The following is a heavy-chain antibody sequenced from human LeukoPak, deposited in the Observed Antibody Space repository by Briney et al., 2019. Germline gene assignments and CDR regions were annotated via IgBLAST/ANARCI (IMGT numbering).Heavy chain of an antibody. CDR3: AKGVFYDSSGYYYGGAAFDI. CDR2: IWYDGSNK. J-gene: IGHJ3*02. D-gene: IGHD3-22*01. CDR1: GFTFSSYG. Sequence: QPGRSLRLSCAASGFTFSSYGMHWVRQAPGKGLEWVAVIWYDGSNKYYADSVKGRFTISRDNPKNTLYLQMNSLRAEDTAVYYCAKGVFYDSSGYYYGGAAFDIWGQGTMVTVSS. V-gene: IGHV3-33*06.